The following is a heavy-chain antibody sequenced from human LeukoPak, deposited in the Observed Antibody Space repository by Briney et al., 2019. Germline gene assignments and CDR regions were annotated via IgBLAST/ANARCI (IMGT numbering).Heavy chain of an antibody. J-gene: IGHJ4*02. CDR2: INPSGGAT. Sequence: GAAVKFSCKASGYTFSSYYFHWVRHAPGQGLGWMGLINPSGGATTFAQQFRGRVTMTRDMSTGTVFMELSSLRSDDTAVYFCARNYYDTAGHFGYWGQGTLVTVSS. CDR3: ARNYYDTAGHFGY. CDR1: GYTFSSYY. V-gene: IGHV1-46*01. D-gene: IGHD3-22*01.